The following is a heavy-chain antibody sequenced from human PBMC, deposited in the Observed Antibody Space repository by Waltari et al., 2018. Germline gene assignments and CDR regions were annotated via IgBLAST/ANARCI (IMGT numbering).Heavy chain of an antibody. J-gene: IGHJ3*01. V-gene: IGHV3-30-3*01. Sequence: QELLVESGGGVVQPGGSLRLACAASGFMFSNYVMHWFREAPGKGLDVVASMSYDGNDKYSADSVKGRFTMSRDNSKDTLYLQMNSLRTEDSAVYYCARVMKELSLKFALDVWGLGTLVTVSS. CDR1: GFMFSNYV. CDR3: ARVMKELSLKFALDV. CDR2: MSYDGNDK. D-gene: IGHD3-16*02.